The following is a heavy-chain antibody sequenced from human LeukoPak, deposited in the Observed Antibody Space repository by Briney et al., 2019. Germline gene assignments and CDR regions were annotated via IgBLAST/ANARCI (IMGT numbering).Heavy chain of an antibody. CDR3: ARVGYYESSGYYEY. CDR1: GYSFNSHH. D-gene: IGHD3-22*01. V-gene: IGHV1-2*06. Sequence: ASVKVSCKTSGYSFNSHHVHWVRQAPGQGLEWMGRINPNSGGTNYAQKFQGRVTMTRDTSISTVYMELSRLRSDDTAVYYCARVGYYESSGYYEYWGQGTLVTVSS. CDR2: INPNSGGT. J-gene: IGHJ4*02.